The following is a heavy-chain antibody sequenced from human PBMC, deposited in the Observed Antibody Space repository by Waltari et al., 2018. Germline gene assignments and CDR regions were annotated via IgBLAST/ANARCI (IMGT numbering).Heavy chain of an antibody. CDR3: ARAGDIVVVTASHLDY. V-gene: IGHV1-18*01. CDR1: GYTFTSYA. D-gene: IGHD2-21*02. J-gene: IGHJ4*02. Sequence: QVQLVQSGAEVKKPGASVKVSCKASGYTFTSYAVGWVRQAPGHGLEWMGWISVYNNSTHYAQRFQGRVTLTSDTSTSTAHMELRSLRSDDTAVYYCARAGDIVVVTASHLDYWGQGTLVTVSS. CDR2: ISVYNNST.